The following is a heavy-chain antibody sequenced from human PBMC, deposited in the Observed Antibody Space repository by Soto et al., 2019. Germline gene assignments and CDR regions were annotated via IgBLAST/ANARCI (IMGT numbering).Heavy chain of an antibody. CDR1: GLIVTTNY. J-gene: IGHJ4*02. CDR2: IYSDGRT. Sequence: GGSLRLSCAAPGLIVTTNYMCWVRQAPGKGLEWISIIYSDGRTFHADSVKGRFTISRDNSKNMLYLQMNSLRVEDTAVYYCAKEWVYDSSGWSFDYWGQGT. V-gene: IGHV3-66*01. CDR3: AKEWVYDSSGWSFDY. D-gene: IGHD3-22*01.